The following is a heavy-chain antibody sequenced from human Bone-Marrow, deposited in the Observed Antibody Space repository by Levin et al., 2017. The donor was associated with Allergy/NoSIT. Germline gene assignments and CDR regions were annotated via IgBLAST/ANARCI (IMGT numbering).Heavy chain of an antibody. D-gene: IGHD5-18*01. Sequence: ASETLSLTCTVSGGSISSGSYYWSWIRQPAGKGLEWIGRIIVSGNTNYNPSLKSRVTISVDTSKNQFSLKLSSVNAADTAVYYCARDRRGYTYGAYTDNYYYYMDVWGKGTTVTVSS. CDR3: ARDRRGYTYGAYTDNYYYYMDV. CDR2: IIVSGNT. J-gene: IGHJ6*03. CDR1: GGSISSGSYY. V-gene: IGHV4-61*02.